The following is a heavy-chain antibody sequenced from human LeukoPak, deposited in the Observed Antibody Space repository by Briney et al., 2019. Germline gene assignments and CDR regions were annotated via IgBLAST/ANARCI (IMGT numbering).Heavy chain of an antibody. CDR1: GFTFSSYW. CDR3: ARDIIPYCGGDCYDNWFDP. J-gene: IGHJ5*02. D-gene: IGHD2-21*02. CDR2: INREGSRQ. Sequence: GRSLRLSCAASGFTFSSYWMNWVRQAPGKGLVWVSLINREGSRQSYADSVKGRFTISRNNAKNPLYMQLSSLRAEATPVYYCARDIIPYCGGDCYDNWFDPWGQGTLVTVSS. V-gene: IGHV3-74*01.